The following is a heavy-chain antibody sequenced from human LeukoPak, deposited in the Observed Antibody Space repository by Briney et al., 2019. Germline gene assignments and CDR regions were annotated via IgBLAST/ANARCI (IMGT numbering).Heavy chain of an antibody. V-gene: IGHV3-23*01. J-gene: IGHJ4*02. CDR1: GFTFSSYA. Sequence: GGSLRLSCEASGFTFSSYAMSWVRQAPGKGLEWVSGISTNGGSTSYADSVKGRLTISRDNPRNMLYMEMNSLRAEDTAVYYCAKPGGYYCSSTSCSLDYWGQGTLVTVSS. CDR2: ISTNGGST. CDR3: AKPGGYYCSSTSCSLDY. D-gene: IGHD2-2*01.